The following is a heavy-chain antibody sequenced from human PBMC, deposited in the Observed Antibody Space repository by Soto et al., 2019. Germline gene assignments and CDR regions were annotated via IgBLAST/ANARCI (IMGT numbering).Heavy chain of an antibody. Sequence: ELKLLEIGGGLVQPGGSLRLSCAASEFTFSTYAMTWVRQAPGRGLQWVASISDSGDITYYADSVKGRFTISRDNSRNTLYLQMNSLRAADTAVYYCSRGVINFDYCGQGTLVTVSS. CDR2: ISDSGDIT. V-gene: IGHV3-23*01. CDR3: SRGVINFDY. D-gene: IGHD3-10*01. CDR1: EFTFSTYA. J-gene: IGHJ4*02.